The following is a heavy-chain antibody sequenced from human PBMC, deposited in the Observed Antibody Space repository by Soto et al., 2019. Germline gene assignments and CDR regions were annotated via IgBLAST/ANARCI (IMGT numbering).Heavy chain of an antibody. D-gene: IGHD3-22*01. CDR1: GYTFTTYA. CDR2: VNPANGNT. Sequence: GASVKVSCKASGYTFTTYAMQWVRQAPGQRLEWMGWVNPANGNTRYSQNFQGRVTITRDTSATTAYMELSSLRSEDTAVYYCARENYESTGYYPLAYWGQGTQVTVSS. CDR3: ARENYESTGYYPLAY. J-gene: IGHJ4*02. V-gene: IGHV1-3*01.